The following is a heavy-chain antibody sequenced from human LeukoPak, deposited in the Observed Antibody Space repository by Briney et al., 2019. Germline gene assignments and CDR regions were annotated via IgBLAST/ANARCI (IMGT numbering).Heavy chain of an antibody. CDR1: GYSFSTNW. V-gene: IGHV5-51*01. J-gene: IGHJ6*02. CDR2: IYPGDSDT. Sequence: GASLKISCTGSGYSFSTNWIGWVRQMPGKGLEWRGIIYPGDSDTRYSPSFQGQVTISADKSISTAYLQWSSLKASDTAMYYCVRVLWTWALNYYYGMDVWGQGTTVTVSS. D-gene: IGHD2-8*02. CDR3: VRVLWTWALNYYYGMDV.